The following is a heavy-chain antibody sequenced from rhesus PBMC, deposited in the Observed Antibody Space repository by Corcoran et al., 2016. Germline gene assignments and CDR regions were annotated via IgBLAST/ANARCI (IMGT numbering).Heavy chain of an antibody. J-gene: IGHJ4*01. CDR2: IYGSSTST. D-gene: IGHD3-3*01. Sequence: QLQLQESGPGLVKPSETLSVTCAVSGGSLSSSYWSWIRQAPGKGLEWIGYIYGSSTSTNYTPSLKSRVTISKETAKNQLSLKLSSVTAADTAVYYCARENFWTLFDYWGQGVLVTVSS. CDR3: ARENFWTLFDY. CDR1: GGSLSSSY. V-gene: IGHV4-169*02.